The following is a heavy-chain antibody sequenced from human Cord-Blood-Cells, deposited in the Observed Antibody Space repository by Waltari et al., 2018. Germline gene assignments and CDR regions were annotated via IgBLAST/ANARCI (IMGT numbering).Heavy chain of an antibody. CDR2: TYYRSKWYN. Sequence: QLPQPAPGHLEQSQHLSLTSALPGQTQPSSSLTCHWVRQPPSRGLEWLGRTYYRSKWYNDYAVSVKSRITINPDTSKNQFSLQLNSVTPEDTAVYYCARDQDNWNFDYWGQGTLVTVSS. CDR1: GQTQPSSSLT. CDR3: ARDQDNWNFDY. V-gene: IGHV6-1*01. J-gene: IGHJ4*02. D-gene: IGHD1-1*01.